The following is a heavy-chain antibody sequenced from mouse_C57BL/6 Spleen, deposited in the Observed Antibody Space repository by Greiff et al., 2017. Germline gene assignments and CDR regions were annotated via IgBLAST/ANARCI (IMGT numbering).Heavy chain of an antibody. J-gene: IGHJ2*01. CDR3: ARDLLPYYFDY. CDR2: ISSGGSYT. CDR1: GFTFSSYG. Sequence: EVMLVESGGDLVKPGGSLKLSCAASGFTFSSYGMSWVRQTPDKRLEWVATISSGGSYTYYPDSVKGRFTISRDNAKNTLYLQMSSLKSEDTAMYYCARDLLPYYFDYWGQGTTLTVSS. V-gene: IGHV5-6*01. D-gene: IGHD1-1*01.